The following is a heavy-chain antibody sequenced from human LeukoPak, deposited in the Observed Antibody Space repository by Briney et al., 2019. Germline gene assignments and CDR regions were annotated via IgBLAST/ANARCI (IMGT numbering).Heavy chain of an antibody. CDR2: IWYDGSNK. Sequence: PGGSLRLSCTASGFAFSVYAMSWLRQAPGKGLEWVALIWYDGSNKYYADSVKGRFTISRDNSRNTLYLQMNSLRAEDTAVYYCARDRSGTFDYWGQGTLVTVSS. V-gene: IGHV3-33*08. CDR1: GFAFSVYA. D-gene: IGHD2-15*01. J-gene: IGHJ4*02. CDR3: ARDRSGTFDY.